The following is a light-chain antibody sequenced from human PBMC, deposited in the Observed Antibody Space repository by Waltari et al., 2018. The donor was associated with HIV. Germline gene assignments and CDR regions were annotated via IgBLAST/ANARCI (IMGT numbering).Light chain of an antibody. J-gene: IGKJ1*01. V-gene: IGKV1-9*01. CDR3: QQLNEYPWT. CDR2: AAS. CDR1: QGIRSY. Sequence: SASVGDRVTMTCRASQGIRSYLAWYQQKPGNAPNLLIYAASTLQSGVPSRFSGSGSGTEFTLTISSLQPEDFATYSCQQLNEYPWTFGQGTKVEMK.